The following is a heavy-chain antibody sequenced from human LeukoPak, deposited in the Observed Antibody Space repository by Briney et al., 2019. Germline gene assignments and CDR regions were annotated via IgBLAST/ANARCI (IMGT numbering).Heavy chain of an antibody. CDR2: IYYSGST. CDR1: GGSISSSSYY. CDR3: ARRQDLPYDSSFPRSVDY. J-gene: IGHJ4*02. D-gene: IGHD3-22*01. Sequence: PSETLSLTCTVSGGSISSSSYYWGWIRQPPGKGLEWIGSIYYSGSTYYNPSLKSRVTISVDTSKNQFSLKLSSVTAADTAVYYCARRQDLPYDSSFPRSVDYWGQGTLVTVSS. V-gene: IGHV4-39*01.